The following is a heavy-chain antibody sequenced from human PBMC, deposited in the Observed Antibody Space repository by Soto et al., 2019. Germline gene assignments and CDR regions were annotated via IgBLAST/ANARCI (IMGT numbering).Heavy chain of an antibody. V-gene: IGHV1-18*01. CDR1: GYTFSTIG. D-gene: IGHD1-20*01. Sequence: SSVKVSCKASGYTFSTIGISWVRQAPGQGLEWVGWIRPDNGNTKSAQRLQGRVTLTTDTSASTAYMELRSLTSDDTAMYYCARDTESNRYNDWGQGTLVTVSS. CDR2: IRPDNGNT. CDR3: ARDTESNRYND. J-gene: IGHJ1*01.